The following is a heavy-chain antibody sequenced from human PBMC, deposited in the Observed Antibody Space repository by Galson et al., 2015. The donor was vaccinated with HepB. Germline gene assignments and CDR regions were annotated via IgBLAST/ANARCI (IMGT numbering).Heavy chain of an antibody. CDR3: AKAHERYDFWSGWGY. CDR1: GFTFSSYA. CDR2: ISGSGGST. J-gene: IGHJ4*02. D-gene: IGHD3-3*01. V-gene: IGHV3-23*01. Sequence: SLRLSCAASGFTFSSYAMSWVRQAPGKGLEWVSAISGSGGSTYYADSVKGRFTISRDNSKNTLYLQMNSLRAEDTAVYYCAKAHERYDFWSGWGYWGQGTLVTVSS.